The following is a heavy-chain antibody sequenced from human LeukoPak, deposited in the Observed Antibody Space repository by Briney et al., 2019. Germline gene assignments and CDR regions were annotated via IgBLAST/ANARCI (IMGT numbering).Heavy chain of an antibody. D-gene: IGHD1-26*01. Sequence: SETLSLTCAVYGGSLSGYYWSWIRQPPGKGLEWIGEINHSGSTNYNPSLKSRVTMSVDTSKNQFSLKLSSVTAADTAVYYCASSGSYLCYFDYWGQGTLVTVSS. V-gene: IGHV4-34*01. J-gene: IGHJ4*02. CDR3: ASSGSYLCYFDY. CDR1: GGSLSGYY. CDR2: INHSGST.